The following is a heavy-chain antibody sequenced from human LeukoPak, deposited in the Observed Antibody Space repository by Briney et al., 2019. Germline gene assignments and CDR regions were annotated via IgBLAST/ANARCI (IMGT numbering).Heavy chain of an antibody. CDR3: ARGEYSSGWYVVYYFDY. V-gene: IGHV4-39*01. Sequence: SETLSLTCTVSGGSISSSSYYWGWIRQPPGKGLEWIGSIYYSGSTYYSPSLKSRVTISVDTSKNQFSLKLSSVTAADTAVYYCARGEYSSGWYVVYYFDYWGQGTLVTVSS. D-gene: IGHD6-19*01. CDR2: IYYSGST. J-gene: IGHJ4*02. CDR1: GGSISSSSYY.